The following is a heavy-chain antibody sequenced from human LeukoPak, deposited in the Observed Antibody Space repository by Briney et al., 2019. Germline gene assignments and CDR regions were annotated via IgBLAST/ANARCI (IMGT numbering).Heavy chain of an antibody. V-gene: IGHV4-34*01. D-gene: IGHD3-10*01. CDR2: IIEKGNA. Sequence: SETLSLTCALYGGSFSSYSWSWTWIRQTPEKGLEWIVEIIEKGNANYNPPLKSRVTIALDTSKNQFSLKLTSMTAADTAMYYCARGYYPPRWYFDLWGRGTLVTVSS. CDR1: GGSFSSYS. J-gene: IGHJ2*01. CDR3: ARGYYPPRWYFDL.